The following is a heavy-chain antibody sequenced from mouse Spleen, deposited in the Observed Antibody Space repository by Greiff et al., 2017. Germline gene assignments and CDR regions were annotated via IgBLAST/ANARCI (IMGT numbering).Heavy chain of an antibody. CDR2: IYPGSGST. J-gene: IGHJ2*01. D-gene: IGHD1-1*01. V-gene: IGHV1-55*01. CDR1: GYTFTSYW. CDR3: ARGGINYYGSRDY. Sequence: QVQLKQPGAELVKPGASVKMSCKASGYTFTSYWITWVKQRPGQGLEWIGDIYPGSGSTNYNEKFKSKATLTVDTSSSTAYMQLSSLTSEDSAVYYCARGGINYYGSRDYWGQGTTLTVSS.